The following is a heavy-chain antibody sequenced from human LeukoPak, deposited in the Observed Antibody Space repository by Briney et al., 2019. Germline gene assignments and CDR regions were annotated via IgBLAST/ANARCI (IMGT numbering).Heavy chain of an antibody. Sequence: GGSLRLSCAASGFTFSSYAMSWVRQAPGKGLEWVSAISGSGGSTYYADSVKGRFTISRDNSKNTLYLQMNSLRAEDTAVYYCAKAFGYCSGGSCLPWFDPWGQGTLSPSPQ. CDR1: GFTFSSYA. CDR3: AKAFGYCSGGSCLPWFDP. J-gene: IGHJ5*02. D-gene: IGHD2-15*01. CDR2: ISGSGGST. V-gene: IGHV3-23*01.